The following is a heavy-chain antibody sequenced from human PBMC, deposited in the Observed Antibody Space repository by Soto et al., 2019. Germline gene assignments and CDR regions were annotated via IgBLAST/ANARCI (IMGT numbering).Heavy chain of an antibody. CDR2: INPNSGGT. Sequence: GASVKVSCKASGYTFTGYYMHWVRQAPGQGLEWMGWINPNSGGTNYAQKFQGWVTMTRDTSISTAYMELSRLRSDDTAVYYCARGDYYDSSAPNPNAFDIWGQGTMVTVSS. V-gene: IGHV1-2*04. CDR1: GYTFTGYY. D-gene: IGHD3-22*01. CDR3: ARGDYYDSSAPNPNAFDI. J-gene: IGHJ3*02.